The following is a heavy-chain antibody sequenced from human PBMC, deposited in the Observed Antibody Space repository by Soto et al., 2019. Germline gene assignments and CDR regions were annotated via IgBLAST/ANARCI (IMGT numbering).Heavy chain of an antibody. Sequence: GASVKVSCKASGYTFTSYAMHWVRQAPGQRLEWMGWINAGNGNTKYSQKFQGRVTITRDTSASTAYMELSSLRSEDTAVYYCARESRKYDILTGYYHYYYYYGMDVWGQGTTVTVSS. D-gene: IGHD3-9*01. CDR1: GYTFTSYA. CDR3: ARESRKYDILTGYYHYYYYYGMDV. J-gene: IGHJ6*02. CDR2: INAGNGNT. V-gene: IGHV1-3*01.